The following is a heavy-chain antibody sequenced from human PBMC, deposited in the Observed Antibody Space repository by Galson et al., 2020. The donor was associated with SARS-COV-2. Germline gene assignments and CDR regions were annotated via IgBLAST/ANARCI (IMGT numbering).Heavy chain of an antibody. D-gene: IGHD3-3*01. CDR1: GFTFSSYV. Sequence: GGSLRLSCAGSGFTFSSYVMSWVRQAPGKGLEWVSVISDSGGTTYYADSVEGRFTISRDNSKNMVYLQMDSLRAEDTALYYCVQDLNRGWRGYTPGYWGQGTLVNVSS. CDR3: VQDLNRGWRGYTPGY. J-gene: IGHJ4*02. CDR2: ISDSGGTT. V-gene: IGHV3-23*01.